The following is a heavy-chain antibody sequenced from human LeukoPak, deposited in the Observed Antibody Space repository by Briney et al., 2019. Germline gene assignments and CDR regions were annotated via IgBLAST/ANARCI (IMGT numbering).Heavy chain of an antibody. Sequence: SETLSLTCTVSGGSISSYYWSWIRQPAGKGLEWIGRIHTSGSTYYNPSLKSRVTMSVDTSKDQLSLKLTSMAAADTAVYYCARPLYNSGWDAFDIWGQGTMVTVSS. CDR1: GGSISSYY. V-gene: IGHV4-4*07. CDR2: IHTSGST. J-gene: IGHJ3*02. D-gene: IGHD6-19*01. CDR3: ARPLYNSGWDAFDI.